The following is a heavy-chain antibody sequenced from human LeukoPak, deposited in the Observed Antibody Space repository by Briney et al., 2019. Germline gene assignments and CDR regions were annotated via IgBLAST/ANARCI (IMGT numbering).Heavy chain of an antibody. J-gene: IGHJ4*02. Sequence: GGSLRLSCAASGFTFSSYAMSWVRQAPGKGLEWVSAISGSGGSTYYADSVKGRFTISRDNSKNTLYLQMNSLRAEDTAVYYCAKDLDLSYYDSSGRTIDYWGQGTLVTVSS. CDR1: GFTFSSYA. D-gene: IGHD3-22*01. CDR3: AKDLDLSYYDSSGRTIDY. V-gene: IGHV3-23*01. CDR2: ISGSGGST.